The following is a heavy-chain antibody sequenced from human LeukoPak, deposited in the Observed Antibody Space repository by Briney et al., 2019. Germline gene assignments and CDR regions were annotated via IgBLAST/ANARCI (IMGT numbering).Heavy chain of an antibody. CDR1: EFTLSSAW. CDR3: TAGAY. V-gene: IGHV3-15*04. Sequence: PGGSLRLSCVASEFTLSSAWVSWVRQAPGKGLEWVGRLGSKAAGGTTDYAAPVKGRFTISRHDSKNTLYLQMNSLKTEDTAFYYCTAGAYCGQGTLVTVSS. CDR2: LGSKAAGGTT. J-gene: IGHJ4*02. D-gene: IGHD3-10*01.